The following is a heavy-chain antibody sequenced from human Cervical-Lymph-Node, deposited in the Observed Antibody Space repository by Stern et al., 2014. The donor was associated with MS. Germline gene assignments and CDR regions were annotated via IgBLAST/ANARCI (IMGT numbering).Heavy chain of an antibody. Sequence: QVQLQESGPGLVQPSQTLSLTCTVSGGSITRGGYYWSWIRQHPGKGLEWIGNIYYSGSTYYNPSLKSRVVISVDTPKNQFSLKLSSVTAADTAVYFCARDGGYSGYDVHFFDSWGQGTLVTVSS. V-gene: IGHV4-31*03. CDR2: IYYSGST. CDR3: ARDGGYSGYDVHFFDS. J-gene: IGHJ4*02. CDR1: GGSITRGGYY. D-gene: IGHD5-12*01.